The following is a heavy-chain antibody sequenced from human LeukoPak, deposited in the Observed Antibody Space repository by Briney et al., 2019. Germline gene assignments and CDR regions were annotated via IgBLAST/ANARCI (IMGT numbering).Heavy chain of an antibody. CDR2: IYYSGST. V-gene: IGHV4-59*01. CDR3: ASRITMIVEDAFDI. D-gene: IGHD3-22*01. Sequence: SETLSLTCTVSGGSISSYYWSWIRQPPGKGLEWIGYIYYSGSTNYNPSLKSRVTISVDTYKNQFSLKLSSVTAADTAVYYCASRITMIVEDAFDIWGLGTMVTVSS. CDR1: GGSISSYY. J-gene: IGHJ3*02.